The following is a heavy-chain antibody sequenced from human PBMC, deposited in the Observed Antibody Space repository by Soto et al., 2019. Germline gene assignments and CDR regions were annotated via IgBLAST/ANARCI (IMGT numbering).Heavy chain of an antibody. Sequence: EVQLVESGGGLIQPGGSLRLSCAASGFTVSSNYMSWVRQAPGKGLEWVSVIYSGGSTYYADSVKGRFTISRDNSKNTLYLQMNSLRAEDTAVYYCARAQSQSGGSSWYGSGSMDGGGAFDIWGQGTMVTVSS. CDR2: IYSGGST. J-gene: IGHJ3*02. V-gene: IGHV3-53*01. CDR1: GFTVSSNY. CDR3: ARAQSQSGGSSWYGSGSMDGGGAFDI. D-gene: IGHD6-13*01.